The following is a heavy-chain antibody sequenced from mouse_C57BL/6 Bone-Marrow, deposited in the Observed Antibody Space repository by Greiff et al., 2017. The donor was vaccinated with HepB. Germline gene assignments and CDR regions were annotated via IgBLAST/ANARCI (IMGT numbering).Heavy chain of an antibody. V-gene: IGHV7-3*01. CDR2: IRNKANGYTT. CDR1: GFTFTDYY. Sequence: EVKLVESGGGLVQPGGSLSLSCAASGFTFTDYYMSWVRQPPGKALEWLGFIRNKANGYTTEYIASVKGRFTISRDNSQSILYLQMNALRAEDSATYYCARYPHDYARFDYWGQGTTLTVSS. CDR3: ARYPHDYARFDY. D-gene: IGHD2-4*01. J-gene: IGHJ2*01.